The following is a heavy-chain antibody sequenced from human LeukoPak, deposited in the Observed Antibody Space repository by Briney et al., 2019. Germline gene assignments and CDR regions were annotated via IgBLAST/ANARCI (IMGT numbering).Heavy chain of an antibody. CDR1: GFTFSSYE. Sequence: PGGSLRLSCAASGFTFSSYEMNWVRQAPGQGLEWVSYISSSGSTIYYADPVKGRFTISRDNAKNSLYLQMTSLRAEDTAVYYCAELGITMIGGVWGKGTTVTISS. J-gene: IGHJ6*04. D-gene: IGHD3-10*02. V-gene: IGHV3-48*03. CDR2: ISSSGSTI. CDR3: AELGITMIGGV.